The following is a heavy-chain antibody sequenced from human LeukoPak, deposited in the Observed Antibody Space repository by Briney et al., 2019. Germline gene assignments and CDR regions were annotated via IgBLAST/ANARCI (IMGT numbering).Heavy chain of an antibody. CDR1: GGSFSGYY. V-gene: IGHV4-34*01. D-gene: IGHD3-10*01. J-gene: IGHJ4*02. CDR2: INHSGST. CDR3: ARVYGSGSYYNWESSPYFGY. Sequence: SETLSLTCAVYGGSFSGYYWSWIRQPPGKGLEWIGEINHSGSTNYNPSLKSRVTISVDTSKNQFSLKLSSVTAADTAAYYCARVYGSGSYYNWESSPYFGYWGQGTLVTVSS.